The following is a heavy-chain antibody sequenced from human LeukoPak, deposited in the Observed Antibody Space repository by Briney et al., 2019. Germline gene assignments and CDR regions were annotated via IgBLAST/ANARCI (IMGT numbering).Heavy chain of an antibody. CDR3: ARDRSDTAMVNYGMDV. J-gene: IGHJ6*02. D-gene: IGHD5-18*01. CDR2: IYYSGST. V-gene: IGHV4-59*01. Sequence: PSETLSLTCTVSGDSISSYYWSWIRQPPGKGLEWIGYIYYSGSTNYNPSLKSRVTISVDTSKNQFSLKLSSVTAADTAVYYCARDRSDTAMVNYGMDVWGQGTTVTVSS. CDR1: GDSISSYY.